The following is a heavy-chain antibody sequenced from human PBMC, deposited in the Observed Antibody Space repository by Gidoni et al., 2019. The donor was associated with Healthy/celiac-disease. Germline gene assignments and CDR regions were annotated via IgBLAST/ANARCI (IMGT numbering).Heavy chain of an antibody. CDR2: IKSKTDGGTT. J-gene: IGHJ4*02. D-gene: IGHD3-16*02. CDR1: VFTFSNAW. V-gene: IGHV3-15*07. CDR3: SMITFGGVIGPQDY. Sequence: EVQLVESGGGLVKPGGSLRLSCAASVFTFSNAWMNWVRQAPGKGLEWVGRIKSKTDGGTTDYAAPVKGRFTISRDDSKNTLYLQMNSLKTEDTAVYYCSMITFGGVIGPQDYWGQGTLVTVSS.